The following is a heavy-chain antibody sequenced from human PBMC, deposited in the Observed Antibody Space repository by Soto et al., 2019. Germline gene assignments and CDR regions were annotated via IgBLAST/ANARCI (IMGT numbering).Heavy chain of an antibody. CDR1: GGSFSGYY. Sequence: QVQLQQWGAGLLKPSETLSLTCAVYGGSFSGYYWSWIRQTPGKGLEWIGEINDSGSTNHNPSLKSRVTILVDTPKNQFSLKLSSVTAADTAVYYCASGSLVWFGKLSRRGGYYDYMDVWGKGTTVTVSS. V-gene: IGHV4-34*01. D-gene: IGHD3-10*01. J-gene: IGHJ6*03. CDR3: ASGSLVWFGKLSRRGGYYDYMDV. CDR2: INDSGST.